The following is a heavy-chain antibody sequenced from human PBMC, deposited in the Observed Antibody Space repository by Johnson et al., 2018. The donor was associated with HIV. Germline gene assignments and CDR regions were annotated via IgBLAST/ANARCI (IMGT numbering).Heavy chain of an antibody. J-gene: IGHJ3*02. Sequence: QVQLVESGGGVVQPGRSLRLSCAASGFTFSSYAMHWVRQAPGKGLEWVAVISYDGSNKYYADSVKGRFTISRDNSKNTQYLQMNSLRSEDTAVYYCAREWDPRAPDAFDIWGQGTMVTVSS. CDR1: GFTFSSYA. V-gene: IGHV3-30*04. CDR3: AREWDPRAPDAFDI. D-gene: IGHD1-26*01. CDR2: ISYDGSNK.